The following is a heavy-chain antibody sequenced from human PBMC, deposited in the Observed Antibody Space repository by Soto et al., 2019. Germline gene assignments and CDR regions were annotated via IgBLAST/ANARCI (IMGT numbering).Heavy chain of an antibody. D-gene: IGHD2-2*01. Sequence: ASVKVSCKASGYTFTGYYMHWVRQAPGQGLEWMGWINPNSGGTNYAQKFQGWVTMTRDTSISTAYMELSRLRSDDTAVYYCARDRRCSSTSCYASNDGMVVWGQGTTVTVSS. J-gene: IGHJ6*02. CDR1: GYTFTGYY. CDR2: INPNSGGT. CDR3: ARDRRCSSTSCYASNDGMVV. V-gene: IGHV1-2*04.